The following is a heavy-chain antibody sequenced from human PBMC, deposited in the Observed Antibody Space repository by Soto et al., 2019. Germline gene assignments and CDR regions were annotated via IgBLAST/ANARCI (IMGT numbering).Heavy chain of an antibody. CDR3: ATSPPTIDTYNMDV. CDR2: FDPEYGER. Sequence: QVPLVQSGAEVKKPGASVKVSCKVSGYRLTELSMHWVRQAPGKGLEWMGGFDPEYGERISTQKLQGRLTMTEDTSTDIAYMELSRLRSEDTAVYYCATSPPTIDTYNMDVWGQGTSVTVSS. V-gene: IGHV1-24*01. CDR1: GYRLTELS. D-gene: IGHD3-3*01. J-gene: IGHJ6*03.